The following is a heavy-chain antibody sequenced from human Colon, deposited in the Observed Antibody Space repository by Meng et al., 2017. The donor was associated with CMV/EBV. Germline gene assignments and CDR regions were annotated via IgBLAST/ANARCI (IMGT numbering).Heavy chain of an antibody. V-gene: IGHV1-69*10. CDR3: ATSSCVTAITCAVALEPKDAFDL. Sequence: SVKVSCKASGGTFGNSAISWVRQAPGQGLEWMGGILPINGGPKYTEKFQGRATLTADKSTGTAYMELSSLRSEDTAVYYCATSSCVTAITCAVALEPKDAFDLWGQGTMVTVSS. J-gene: IGHJ3*01. D-gene: IGHD6-19*01. CDR2: ILPINGGP. CDR1: GGTFGNSA.